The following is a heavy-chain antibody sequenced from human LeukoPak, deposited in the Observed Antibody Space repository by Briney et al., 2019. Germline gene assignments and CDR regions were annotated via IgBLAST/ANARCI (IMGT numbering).Heavy chain of an antibody. CDR2: INPSGGST. D-gene: IGHD1-14*01. J-gene: IGHJ5*02. CDR1: GYTFTSYY. CDR3: ARRTGYKRGWFDP. Sequence: ASVEVSCKASGYTFTSYYMHWVRQAPGQGLEWMGIINPSGGSTSYAQKFQGRVTMTRDMSTSTVYMELSSLRSEDTAVYYCARRTGYKRGWFDPWGQGTLVTVSS. V-gene: IGHV1-46*01.